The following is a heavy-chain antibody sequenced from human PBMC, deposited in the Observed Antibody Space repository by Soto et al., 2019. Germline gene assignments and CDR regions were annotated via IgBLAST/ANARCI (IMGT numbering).Heavy chain of an antibody. CDR2: VSASGSIT. CDR1: GFTFSSYD. D-gene: IGHD2-15*01. Sequence: GGSRRRSCAASGFTFSSYDINWVRQAPGKGLGWVSGVSASGSITSYADSAKGRFTVSRDNAKNTVFLQMTGLRAEDTAVYFCAKGDCSGGRCYRGFDYWGQGTLVTVSS. V-gene: IGHV3-23*01. CDR3: AKGDCSGGRCYRGFDY. J-gene: IGHJ4*02.